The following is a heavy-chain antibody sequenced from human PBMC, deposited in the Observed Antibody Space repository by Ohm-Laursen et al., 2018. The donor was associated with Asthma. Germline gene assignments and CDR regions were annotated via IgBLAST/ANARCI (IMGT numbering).Heavy chain of an antibody. CDR2: ISTASTFI. CDR1: GGSISSSS. Sequence: LSLTCTVSGGSISSSSYYWGWIRQPPGKGLQWVASISTASTFIYYADSVRGRFTTSRDNARNLVFLQMDSLGAEDTALYYCARIGPEWELPGREYSLIHWGQGTLVTVSS. CDR3: ARIGPEWELPGREYSLIH. V-gene: IGHV3-21*01. J-gene: IGHJ1*01. D-gene: IGHD1-26*01.